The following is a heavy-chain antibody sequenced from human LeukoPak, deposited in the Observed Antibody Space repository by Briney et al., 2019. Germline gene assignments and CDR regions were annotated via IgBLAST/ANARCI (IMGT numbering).Heavy chain of an antibody. CDR1: GFTFSNYW. J-gene: IGHJ6*02. V-gene: IGHV3-74*01. CDR3: SRDSLSSCGGDCYSGLDV. Sequence: GGSLRLSCAASGFTFSNYWMHWVRQAPGEALMWVSRIKSDGSSTTYADSVKGRFTISRDNAKNTLYLQMDSLRAEDTAVYYCSRDSLSSCGGDCYSGLDVWGQGTTVTVSS. D-gene: IGHD2-21*02. CDR2: IKSDGSST.